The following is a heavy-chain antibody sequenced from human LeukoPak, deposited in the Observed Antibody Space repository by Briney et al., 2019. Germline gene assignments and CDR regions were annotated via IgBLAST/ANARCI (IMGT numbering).Heavy chain of an antibody. CDR1: GDSISSTSYY. J-gene: IGHJ4*01. CDR2: IYNSGTT. CDR3: ASRVYGLGSFNY. Sequence: SETLSLTCTVSGDSISSTSYYWDWIRQPPGKGLEWIGSIYNSGTTYYNPSLKSRVTISVDTSKNQFSLKVGSVTAADTAVYYCASRVYGLGSFNYWGQGTLVTVSS. D-gene: IGHD3-10*01. V-gene: IGHV4-39*01.